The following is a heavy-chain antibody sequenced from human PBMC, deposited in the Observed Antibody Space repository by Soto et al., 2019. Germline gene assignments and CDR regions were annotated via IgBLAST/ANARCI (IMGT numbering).Heavy chain of an antibody. CDR1: GGTFSSYA. CDR2: IIPIFGTA. D-gene: IGHD3-10*01. J-gene: IGHJ6*02. Sequence: GASVKVSCKASGGTFSSYAISWVRQAPGQGLEWMGGIIPIFGTANYAQKFQGRVTITADESTSTAYMELSSLRSEDTAVYYCARGPPGRRYYYCYGMDVWGQGTTVTVSS. CDR3: ARGPPGRRYYYCYGMDV. V-gene: IGHV1-69*13.